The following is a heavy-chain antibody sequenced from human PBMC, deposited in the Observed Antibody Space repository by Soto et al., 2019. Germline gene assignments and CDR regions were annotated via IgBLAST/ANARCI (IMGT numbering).Heavy chain of an antibody. CDR1: GFNFSSYW. J-gene: IGHJ6*02. Sequence: GGSLRLSCAASGFNFSSYWMSWVRQAPGKGLEWVANIKQDGSEKYYVDSVKGRFTISRDNAKKSLYLQMNSLRAEDTAVYYCARDRVLRFLEWLPYYGMDVWGQGTTVTVSS. V-gene: IGHV3-7*01. CDR3: ARDRVLRFLEWLPYYGMDV. D-gene: IGHD3-3*01. CDR2: IKQDGSEK.